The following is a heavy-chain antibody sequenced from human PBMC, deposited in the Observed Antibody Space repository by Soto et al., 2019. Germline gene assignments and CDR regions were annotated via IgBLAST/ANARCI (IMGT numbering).Heavy chain of an antibody. CDR3: ARSPYYYDSSGYRAFDP. V-gene: IGHV4-31*03. J-gene: IGHJ5*02. Sequence: QVQLQESGPGLVKPSQTLSLTCTVSGDSINRGGYFWSWIRQHPGKGLEWIGYIYYSGTTYYNPSPKSRLTISTHMSNNQLSLQLSSVTAADTAVYYCARSPYYYDSSGYRAFDPWGQGTLVTVSS. D-gene: IGHD3-22*01. CDR1: GDSINRGGYF. CDR2: IYYSGTT.